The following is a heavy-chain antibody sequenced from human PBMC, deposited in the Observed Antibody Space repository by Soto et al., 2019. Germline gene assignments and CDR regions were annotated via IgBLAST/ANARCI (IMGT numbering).Heavy chain of an antibody. V-gene: IGHV3-74*01. Sequence: GGSLSLSCAASGFTFIMYWMHWVRQVPGKGPEWVSRINDDGISTNYADSVKGRFTISRDNAKNTLYLQMNALRVEDTAVYYCTRGPRSTSTGTGAFWGQGTLVTVSS. CDR1: GFTFIMYW. CDR2: INDDGIST. CDR3: TRGPRSTSTGTGAF. J-gene: IGHJ4*02. D-gene: IGHD1-1*01.